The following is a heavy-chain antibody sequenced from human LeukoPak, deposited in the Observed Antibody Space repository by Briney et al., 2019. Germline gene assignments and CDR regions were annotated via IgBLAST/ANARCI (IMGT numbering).Heavy chain of an antibody. CDR3: ARVGASNYFYYYMDV. D-gene: IGHD3-16*01. J-gene: IGHJ6*03. CDR1: GFTFSSYP. V-gene: IGHV3-64*02. Sequence: GGSLGLSCAASGFTFSSYPMHWVRQAPGKGLEFVSLISSIGGTTYYADSVKGRFTISRDNSKNTLYLQMGSLTGEDMAVYYCARVGASNYFYYYMDVWGKGTTVTVSS. CDR2: ISSIGGTT.